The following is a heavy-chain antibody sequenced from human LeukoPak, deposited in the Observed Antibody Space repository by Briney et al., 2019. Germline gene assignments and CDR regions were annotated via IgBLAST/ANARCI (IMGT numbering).Heavy chain of an antibody. CDR3: ATLPPYSSSPPRVPYYYYGMDV. D-gene: IGHD6-6*01. CDR2: FDPEDGET. CDR1: GYTLTELS. Sequence: ASVKVSCKVSGYTLTELSIHWVRQAPGKGLEWMGGFDPEDGETIYAQKFQGRVTMTEDTSTDTAYMELSSLRSEDTAVYYCATLPPYSSSPPRVPYYYYGMDVWGQGTTVTVSS. V-gene: IGHV1-24*01. J-gene: IGHJ6*02.